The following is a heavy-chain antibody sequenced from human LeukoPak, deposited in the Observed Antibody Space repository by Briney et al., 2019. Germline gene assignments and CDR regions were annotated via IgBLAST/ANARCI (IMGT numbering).Heavy chain of an antibody. V-gene: IGHV3-15*01. Sequence: GGSLRLSCAASGFTFSNAWMSWVRQAPGKGLEWVGRIKSKTDGGTTDYAAPVKGRFTISRDDSKNTLYLQMNSLKTEDTAVYYCAKFFLPYLAGGTGSRWGQGTLVTVSS. CDR1: GFTFSNAW. CDR2: IKSKTDGGTT. CDR3: AKFFLPYLAGGTGSR. D-gene: IGHD3-10*01. J-gene: IGHJ4*02.